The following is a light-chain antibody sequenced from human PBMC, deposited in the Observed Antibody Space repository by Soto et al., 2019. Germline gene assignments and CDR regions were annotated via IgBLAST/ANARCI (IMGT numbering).Light chain of an antibody. CDR1: QSVSSSY. CDR3: QQYGSSPPVT. Sequence: EIVLTQSPGTLSLSPGERATLSCRASQSVSSSYLAWYQQKPGQAPRLLIYGASSRATGIPDRFSGSGSGRDLSLTISRLTPEDFEVYYCQQYGSSPPVTFGQGTRLEIK. V-gene: IGKV3-20*01. J-gene: IGKJ5*01. CDR2: GAS.